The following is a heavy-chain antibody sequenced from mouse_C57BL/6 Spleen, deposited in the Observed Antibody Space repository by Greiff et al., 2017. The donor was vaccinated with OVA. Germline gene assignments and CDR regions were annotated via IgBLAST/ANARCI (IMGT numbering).Heavy chain of an antibody. CDR2: IDPSDSYT. V-gene: IGHV1-69*01. D-gene: IGHD1-1*01. Sequence: VQLQQPGAELVMPGASVKLSCKASGYTFTSYWMHWVKQRPGQGLEWIGEIDPSDSYTNYNQKFKGKSTLTVDKSSSTAYMQLSSLTSEDSAVYYCARTYGSSALFAYWGQGTLVTVSA. J-gene: IGHJ3*01. CDR3: ARTYGSSALFAY. CDR1: GYTFTSYW.